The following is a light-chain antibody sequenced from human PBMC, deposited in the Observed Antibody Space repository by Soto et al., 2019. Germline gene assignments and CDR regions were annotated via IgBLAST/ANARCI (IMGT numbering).Light chain of an antibody. CDR2: DVS. Sequence: QSALTQPASVSGSPGQSITISCTGTSSDDGGYNYVSWYQQHPGKAPKLMIYDVSNRPSGVSNRFSGSKSGNTASLTISGLQAEDEADYYCSSYTSSSPPYVFGTGTKLTVL. CDR1: SSDDGGYNY. CDR3: SSYTSSSPPYV. V-gene: IGLV2-14*01. J-gene: IGLJ1*01.